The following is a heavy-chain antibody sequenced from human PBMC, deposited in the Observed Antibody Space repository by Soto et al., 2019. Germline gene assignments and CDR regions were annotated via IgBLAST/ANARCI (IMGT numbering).Heavy chain of an antibody. D-gene: IGHD2-2*01. CDR3: ARGVVVPAAMVYSSSSRGYYGMDV. Sequence: QVQLVQSGAEVKKPGASVKVSCKASGYTFTGYYMHWVRQAPGQGLEWMGWINPNSGGTNYAQKFQGGVTMTRDTSISTAYMGLSRLRSDDTAVYYCARGVVVPAAMVYSSSSRGYYGMDVWGQGTTVTVSS. J-gene: IGHJ6*02. CDR2: INPNSGGT. CDR1: GYTFTGYY. V-gene: IGHV1-2*02.